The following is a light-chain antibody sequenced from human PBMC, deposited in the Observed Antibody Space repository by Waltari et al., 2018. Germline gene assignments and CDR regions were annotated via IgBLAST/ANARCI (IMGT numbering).Light chain of an antibody. J-gene: IGKJ1*01. CDR1: QSVSSSY. Sequence: EIALTQSPGTLSLSPGERATLSCRASQSVSSSYLAWYQQKPGQAPRLLIYGASSRATGIPDRFSGSGSGTDFTLTISRLEPEDFAVYYCQQYGSSPPVWTFGQGTKVEIK. CDR3: QQYGSSPPVWT. CDR2: GAS. V-gene: IGKV3-20*01.